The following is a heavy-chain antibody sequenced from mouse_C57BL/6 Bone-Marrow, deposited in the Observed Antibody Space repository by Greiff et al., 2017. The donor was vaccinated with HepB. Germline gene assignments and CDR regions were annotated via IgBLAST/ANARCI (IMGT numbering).Heavy chain of an antibody. D-gene: IGHD3-2*02. CDR2: IDPEDGDT. CDR1: GFNINDYY. Sequence: EVQLQQSGAELVRPGASVKLSCTASGFNINDYYMHWVKQRPEQGLEWIGRIDPEDGDTEYAPKFQGKATMTADTSSNTAYLQLSSLTSEDTAVYYSTPDSSGYVRLAYWGQGTLVTVSA. CDR3: TPDSSGYVRLAY. V-gene: IGHV14-1*01. J-gene: IGHJ3*01.